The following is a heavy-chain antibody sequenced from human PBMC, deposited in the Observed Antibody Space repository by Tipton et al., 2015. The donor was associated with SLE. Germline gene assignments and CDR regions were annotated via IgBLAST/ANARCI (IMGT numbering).Heavy chain of an antibody. D-gene: IGHD3/OR15-3a*01. J-gene: IGHJ6*03. V-gene: IGHV3-48*03. Sequence: SLRLSCATSGFTFSNYEMNWVRQAPGKGLEWVSYISSAGNAIYYADSVRGRFTISRDNAKNSLYLQMSSLRGEDAALYYCARGPALDSTGYYMDVWGKVTTVTVSS. CDR1: GFTFSNYE. CDR3: ARGPALDSTGYYMDV. CDR2: ISSAGNAI.